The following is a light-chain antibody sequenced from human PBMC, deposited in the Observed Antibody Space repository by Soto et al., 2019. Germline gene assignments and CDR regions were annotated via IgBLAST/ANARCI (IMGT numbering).Light chain of an antibody. CDR2: DAS. V-gene: IGKV1-5*01. CDR1: QSVTHW. Sequence: DIQMTQSPSTLSASVGDRVTITCRASQSVTHWLAWYQLRPGKAPKLLIYDASTLERGVPSRFSGSGSGTDFTLTLSSLQVDDFATYYCHQYHSSSPTFGQGTKVEIK. CDR3: HQYHSSSPT. J-gene: IGKJ1*01.